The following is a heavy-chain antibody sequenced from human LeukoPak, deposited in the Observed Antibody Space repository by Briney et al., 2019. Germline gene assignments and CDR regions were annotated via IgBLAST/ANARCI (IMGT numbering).Heavy chain of an antibody. CDR3: ARWATVTSYYFDY. D-gene: IGHD4-11*01. V-gene: IGHV1-8*03. CDR2: MNPNSGNT. CDR1: GYTFTSYD. Sequence: ASVKISCKASGYTFTSYDINWVRQATGQGLEWMGWMNPNSGNTGYAQKFQGRVTITRNTSISTAYMELSSLRSEDTAVYYCARWATVTSYYFDYWGQGTLVTVPS. J-gene: IGHJ4*02.